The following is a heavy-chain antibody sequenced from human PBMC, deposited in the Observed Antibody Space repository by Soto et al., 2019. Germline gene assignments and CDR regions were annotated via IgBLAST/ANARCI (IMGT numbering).Heavy chain of an antibody. CDR1: GFTFSSYS. D-gene: IGHD6-6*01. CDR3: ARNESSNIYGMDV. Sequence: EVQLVESGGGLVKPGGSLRLSCAASGFTFSSYSMNWVRQAPGKGLEWVSSISSSSFSINYADSVKGRFSISRDNAQNSLHLQMNNLRAGDTAVYYCARNESSNIYGMDVWGQGTRVTVSS. CDR2: ISSSSFSI. J-gene: IGHJ6*02. V-gene: IGHV3-21*01.